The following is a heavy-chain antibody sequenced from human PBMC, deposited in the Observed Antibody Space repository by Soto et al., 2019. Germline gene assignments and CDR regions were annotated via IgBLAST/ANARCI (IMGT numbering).Heavy chain of an antibody. CDR3: ARDYYYGSGNYYRADYYHYGMDV. V-gene: IGHV3-53*01. J-gene: IGHJ6*02. D-gene: IGHD3-10*01. CDR2: IYTGGNT. Sequence: VGSLRLSCAASGFTVTSYYMSWVRQAPGKGLEWVSLIYTGGNTNYADSVKGRFTISRDNSKNTLYLQMNSLRAEDTAVYYCARDYYYGSGNYYRADYYHYGMDVWGQGTAVTVSS. CDR1: GFTVTSYY.